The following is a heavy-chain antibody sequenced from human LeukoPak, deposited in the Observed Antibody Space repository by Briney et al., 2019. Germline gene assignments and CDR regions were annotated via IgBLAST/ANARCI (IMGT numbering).Heavy chain of an antibody. CDR1: GYTFTSYG. CDR2: ISAYNGNT. CDR3: ASSYCSGGSCHQIDY. Sequence: ASVKVSCKASGYTFTSYGISWVRGAPRQGLECRGWISAYNGNTNYAQTLQGRVTMTTDTSTSTDYMELRSLRSDDTAVYYCASSYCSGGSCHQIDYWGQGTLVTVSS. D-gene: IGHD2-15*01. V-gene: IGHV1-18*01. J-gene: IGHJ4*02.